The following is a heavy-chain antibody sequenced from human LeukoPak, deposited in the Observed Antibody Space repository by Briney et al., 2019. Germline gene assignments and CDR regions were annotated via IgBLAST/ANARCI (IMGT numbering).Heavy chain of an antibody. CDR3: ARFKMTSVTD. CDR2: ISYSGST. V-gene: IGHV4-59*08. Sequence: PSDTLSLTCTVSGGSISSYYWSWIRQPAGKGLEWTAYISYSGSTKYNPSLNRRVTISLDTSKNQFSLKLNSVTAADTAVYYCARFKMTSVTDWGQGTLVTVSS. CDR1: GGSISSYY. J-gene: IGHJ4*02. D-gene: IGHD4-17*01.